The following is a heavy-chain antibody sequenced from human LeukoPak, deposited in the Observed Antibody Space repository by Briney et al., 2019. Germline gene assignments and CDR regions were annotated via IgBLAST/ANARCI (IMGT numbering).Heavy chain of an antibody. D-gene: IGHD3-9*01. J-gene: IGHJ4*02. Sequence: ASVKVSCNATGYTFTVNYKYWVRHAPGQGLEWMGWINPKSGGTIYAQKFHGRVTMTRDTSISTAYMELSRLRSDDTAVYHCARDGASQYDSLAGLFDYWGQGTLVTVSS. CDR1: GYTFTVNY. CDR3: ARDGASQYDSLAGLFDY. CDR2: INPKSGGT. V-gene: IGHV1-2*02.